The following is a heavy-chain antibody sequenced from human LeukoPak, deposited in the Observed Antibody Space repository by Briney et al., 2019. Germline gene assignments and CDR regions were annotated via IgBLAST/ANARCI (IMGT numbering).Heavy chain of an antibody. D-gene: IGHD3-3*01. CDR2: IYYSGST. Sequence: PSETLSLTCTVSGGSISSYYWSWIRQPPGKGLEWIGYIYYSGSTNYNPSLKSRVTISVDTSKNQFSLKLSSVTAADTAVYYCARATIFGYFDYWGQGTLVTVSS. V-gene: IGHV4-59*12. CDR3: ARATIFGYFDY. CDR1: GGSISSYY. J-gene: IGHJ4*02.